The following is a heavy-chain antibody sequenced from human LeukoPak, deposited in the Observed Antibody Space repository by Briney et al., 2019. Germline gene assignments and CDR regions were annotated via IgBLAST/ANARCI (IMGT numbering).Heavy chain of an antibody. V-gene: IGHV3-23*01. CDR3: ARMVRGVINPCDH. CDR1: GFTFSNYA. D-gene: IGHD3-10*01. CDR2: ISNSGSFT. Sequence: VQPGGSLRLSCAASGFTFSNYAMSWVRQAPGKGLEWVSAISNSGSFTYFADSVKGRFTISRGNSKNTLFLQMNSLRADDTAVYYCARMVRGVINPCDHWGQGTLVTVSS. J-gene: IGHJ4*02.